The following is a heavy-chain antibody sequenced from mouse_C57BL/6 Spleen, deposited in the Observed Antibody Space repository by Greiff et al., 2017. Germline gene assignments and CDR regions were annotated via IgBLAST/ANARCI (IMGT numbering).Heavy chain of an antibody. CDR2: IRRKSSNYAT. CDR1: GFTFNTYA. J-gene: IGHJ1*03. V-gene: IGHV10-3*01. Sequence: GGGLVQPKGSLKLSCAASGFTFNTYAMHWVRQAPGKGLEWVARIRRKSSNYATYYADSVKDRFTISRDDSQSMLYLQMNNLKTEDTAMYYCVRENYYGSSYGYFDVWGTGTTVTVSS. CDR3: VRENYYGSSYGYFDV. D-gene: IGHD1-1*01.